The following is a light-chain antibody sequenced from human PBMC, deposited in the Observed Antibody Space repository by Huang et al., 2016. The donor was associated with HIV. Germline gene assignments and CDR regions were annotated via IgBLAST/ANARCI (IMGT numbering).Light chain of an antibody. V-gene: IGKV3-11*01. CDR1: QSVSTY. J-gene: IGKJ3*01. CDR2: DAF. Sequence: EIVLTQSPATLSLSPGERATLSCRASQSVSTYLAWYHQKPGQAPRLLIYDAFNRATGIPARFSGSGSGTDFTLTISSLEPEDFAVYYCQQRSNWPGITFGPGTKVDIK. CDR3: QQRSNWPGIT.